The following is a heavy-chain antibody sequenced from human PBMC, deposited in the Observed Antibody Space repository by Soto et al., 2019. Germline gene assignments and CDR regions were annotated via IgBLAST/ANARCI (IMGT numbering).Heavy chain of an antibody. V-gene: IGHV4-4*07. CDR1: GGSISSYY. J-gene: IGHJ6*02. D-gene: IGHD3-16*02. Sequence: SETLSLTCTVSGGSISSYYWSWIRQPAGKGLEWIGRIYTSGSTNYNPSLKSRVTMSVVTSKNQFSLKLSSVTAADTAVYYCARDQSYYDYVWGSYRSLMDVWGQGTTVTVSS. CDR3: ARDQSYYDYVWGSYRSLMDV. CDR2: IYTSGST.